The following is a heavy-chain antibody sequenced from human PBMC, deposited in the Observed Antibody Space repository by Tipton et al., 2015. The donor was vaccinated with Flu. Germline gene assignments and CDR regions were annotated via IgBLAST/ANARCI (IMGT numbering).Heavy chain of an antibody. CDR3: AGTVDGGNSGAYYYGMDV. CDR2: IYPGDSDT. CDR1: GYSFTSYW. D-gene: IGHD4-23*01. J-gene: IGHJ6*02. V-gene: IGHV5-51*01. Sequence: VQLVQSGAEVKKPGESLKISCKGSGYSFTSYWIGWVRQMPGKGLEWMGIIYPGDSDTRYSPSFQGQVTISADKSISTAYLQWSSLKASDTAMYYCAGTVDGGNSGAYYYGMDVWGQGTPVTVPS.